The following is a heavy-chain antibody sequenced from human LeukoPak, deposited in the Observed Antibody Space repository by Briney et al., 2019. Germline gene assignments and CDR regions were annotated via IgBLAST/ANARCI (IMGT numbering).Heavy chain of an antibody. CDR1: GITFSNFG. CDR3: AGYSDYHYFDY. Sequence: GGSLRLSCAASGITFSNFGMHWVRQAPGKGLEWVAVIWYDGSNKYYADSVKGRFTISRDNSKNSLYLQMNSLRAEDTAVYYCAGYSDYHYFDYWGQGTLVTVSS. D-gene: IGHD5-12*01. CDR2: IWYDGSNK. V-gene: IGHV3-33*01. J-gene: IGHJ4*02.